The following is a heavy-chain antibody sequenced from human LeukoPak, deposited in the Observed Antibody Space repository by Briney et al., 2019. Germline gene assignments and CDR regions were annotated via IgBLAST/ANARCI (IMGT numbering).Heavy chain of an antibody. CDR1: GYSFTSYW. J-gene: IGHJ6*04. Sequence: GESLKISCKGSGYSFTSYWISWARPMPGKGLEWMGRIDPSDSYTNYSPSFQAHVTLSADKSISTAYMQWSGLKASDTAMYYCARQVEDIVVVVAATPHYGMDVWGKGTTVTVSS. V-gene: IGHV5-10-1*01. CDR3: ARQVEDIVVVVAATPHYGMDV. D-gene: IGHD2-15*01. CDR2: IDPSDSYT.